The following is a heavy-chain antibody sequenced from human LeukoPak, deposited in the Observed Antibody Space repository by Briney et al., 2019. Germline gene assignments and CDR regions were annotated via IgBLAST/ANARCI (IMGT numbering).Heavy chain of an antibody. V-gene: IGHV1-3*01. D-gene: IGHD7-27*01. CDR1: GYTFTSYA. Sequence: ASVKVSCKASGYTFTSYAMHWVRQAPGQRLEWMGWINAGNGNTKYSQKFQGRVTITRDTSASTAYMELSSLRSEDTAVYYCARGHGTGDSGYYYGMDVWGQGTTVTVSS. J-gene: IGHJ6*02. CDR2: INAGNGNT. CDR3: ARGHGTGDSGYYYGMDV.